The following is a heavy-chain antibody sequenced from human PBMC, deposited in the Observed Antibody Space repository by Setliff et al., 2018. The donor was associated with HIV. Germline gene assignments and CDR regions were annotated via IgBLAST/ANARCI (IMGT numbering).Heavy chain of an antibody. CDR2: INPHSGGT. CDR1: GYTFTGYY. V-gene: IGHV1-2*02. CDR3: ARDTSSSY. J-gene: IGHJ4*02. Sequence: ASVKVSCKTSGYTFTGYYVHWVRQAPGQGLEWMGWINPHSGGTKYAQKFQGRVTMTRDTSISTAYMELSSLGSDDTAVYFCARDTSSSYWGQGTPVTVSS. D-gene: IGHD2-2*01.